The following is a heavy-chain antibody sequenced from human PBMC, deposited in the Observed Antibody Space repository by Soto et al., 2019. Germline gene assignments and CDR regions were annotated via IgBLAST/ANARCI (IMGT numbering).Heavy chain of an antibody. D-gene: IGHD4-17*01. CDR1: GGTFSSYA. Sequence: SVKVSCKASGGTFSSYAISWVRQAPGQGLEWMGGIIPIFGTANYAQKFQGRVTITADESTSTAYMELSSLRSEDTAVYYCARDQTPATVTKSGVMDVWGQGTTVTVS. V-gene: IGHV1-69*13. CDR3: ARDQTPATVTKSGVMDV. CDR2: IIPIFGTA. J-gene: IGHJ6*02.